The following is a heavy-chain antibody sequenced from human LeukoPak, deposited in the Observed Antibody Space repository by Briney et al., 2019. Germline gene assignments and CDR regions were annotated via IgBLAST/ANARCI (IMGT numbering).Heavy chain of an antibody. J-gene: IGHJ3*02. D-gene: IGHD3-3*01. V-gene: IGHV3-30*18. CDR1: GFTFSSYG. CDR2: ISYDGSNK. CDR3: AKGEFIYDFWSGYSDDAFDI. Sequence: GRSLRLSCAASGFTFSSYGMHWVRQAPGKGLEWVAVISYDGSNKYYADSVKGRFTISRDNSKNTLYLQMNSLRAEDTAVHYCAKGEFIYDFWSGYSDDAFDIWGQGTMVTVSS.